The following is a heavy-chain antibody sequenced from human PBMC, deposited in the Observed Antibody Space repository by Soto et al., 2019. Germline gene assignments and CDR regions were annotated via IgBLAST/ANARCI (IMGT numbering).Heavy chain of an antibody. D-gene: IGHD3-16*02. J-gene: IGHJ4*02. V-gene: IGHV3-23*01. Sequence: EVQLLESGGGLVQPGGSLRLSCAASGFALDSYGMSWVRQAPGRGLDWVSAISGSSGSAYYAGSVKGRFTISRDNSKKTVYLQMNCLRAEDTAIYYCARIRGVIVGGPDYWGQGTLVTVSS. CDR2: ISGSSGSA. CDR1: GFALDSYG. CDR3: ARIRGVIVGGPDY.